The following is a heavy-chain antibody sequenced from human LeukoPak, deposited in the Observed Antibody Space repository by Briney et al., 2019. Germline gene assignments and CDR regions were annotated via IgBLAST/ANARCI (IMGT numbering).Heavy chain of an antibody. Sequence: GASVKVSCKASGYTFTGYYLYWVRQAPGQGLEWMGRINPNSGGTNYAQKFQGRVTMTRDTSISTAYMELSSLRSDDTAVFYCARRIAAAGHFDYWGQGTLVTVPS. J-gene: IGHJ4*02. CDR1: GYTFTGYY. CDR2: INPNSGGT. D-gene: IGHD6-13*01. CDR3: ARRIAAAGHFDY. V-gene: IGHV1-2*06.